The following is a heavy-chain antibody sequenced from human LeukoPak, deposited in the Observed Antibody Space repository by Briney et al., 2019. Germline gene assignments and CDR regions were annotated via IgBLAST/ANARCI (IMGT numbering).Heavy chain of an antibody. J-gene: IGHJ4*02. D-gene: IGHD2-2*01. CDR2: IYSGGST. CDR1: GFTVSSNY. V-gene: IGHV3-53*01. Sequence: GGSLRLSCAASGFTVSSNYMSWVRQAPGKGLEWVSVIYSGGSTYYADSVKGRFTISRDNSKNTLYLQMNSLRAEDTAVYYCASGCSSTSCYFNFDYWGQGTLVTVSS. CDR3: ASGCSSTSCYFNFDY.